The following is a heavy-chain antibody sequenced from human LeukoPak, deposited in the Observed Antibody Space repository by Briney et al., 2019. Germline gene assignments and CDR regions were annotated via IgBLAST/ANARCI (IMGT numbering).Heavy chain of an antibody. CDR2: MNANTGNR. CDR3: ARANYGSGSYHPYYYYMDV. Sequence: GASVKVSCTASGYSFTSYDIDWVRQAAGQGLERIGWMNANTGNRGFAQKFQGRVTLTRNTSISTTYMELTSLGSEDTAVYFCARANYGSGSYHPYYYYMDVWGKGTTVTVSS. V-gene: IGHV1-8*01. CDR1: GYSFTSYD. J-gene: IGHJ6*03. D-gene: IGHD3-10*01.